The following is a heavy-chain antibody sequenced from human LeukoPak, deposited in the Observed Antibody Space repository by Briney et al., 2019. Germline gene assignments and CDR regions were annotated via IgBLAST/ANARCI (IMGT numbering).Heavy chain of an antibody. CDR2: IYYSGST. CDR3: ARMYDRSGYYYPFDY. J-gene: IGHJ4*02. CDR1: GGSISSYY. D-gene: IGHD3-22*01. Sequence: SETLSLTCTVSGGSISSYYWSWIRQPPGKGLEWIGYIYYSGSTNYNPSLKSRVTISVDTSKNQFSLKLNSVTAADTAVYYCARMYDRSGYYYPFDYWGQGTLVTVSS. V-gene: IGHV4-59*08.